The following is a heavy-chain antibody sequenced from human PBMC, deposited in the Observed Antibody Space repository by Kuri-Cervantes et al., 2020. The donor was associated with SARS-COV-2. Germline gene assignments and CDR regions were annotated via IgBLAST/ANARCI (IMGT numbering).Heavy chain of an antibody. D-gene: IGHD5/OR15-5a*01. Sequence: SGPTLVKPTETLTLTCTVSGFSLNNAKMGVSWIRQPPGKALEWLAHIFSNEVHSYSTSLKSRLTISKDTSKSQVVLTMTNMDPVDTGTYYGERIQVEMVSPSIYYYSYYMDVWGKGTTVTVSS. J-gene: IGHJ6*03. CDR3: ERIQVEMVSPSIYYYSYYMDV. V-gene: IGHV2-26*01. CDR2: IFSNEVH. CDR1: GFSLNNAKMG.